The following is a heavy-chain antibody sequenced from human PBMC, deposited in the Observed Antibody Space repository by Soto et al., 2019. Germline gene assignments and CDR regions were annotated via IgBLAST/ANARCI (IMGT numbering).Heavy chain of an antibody. D-gene: IGHD6-13*01. J-gene: IGHJ6*02. CDR2: ISYDGSNK. Sequence: PGGSLRLSCAASGFTFSSYGMHWVRQAPGKGLEWVAVISYDGSNKYYADSVKGRFTISRDNPKNTLYLQMNSLRAEDTAVYYCAKDGAAAVLYYYYGMDVWGQGTTVTVSS. V-gene: IGHV3-30*18. CDR1: GFTFSSYG. CDR3: AKDGAAAVLYYYYGMDV.